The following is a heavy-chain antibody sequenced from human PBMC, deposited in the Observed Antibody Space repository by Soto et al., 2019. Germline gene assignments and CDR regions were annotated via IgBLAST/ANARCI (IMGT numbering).Heavy chain of an antibody. V-gene: IGHV4-34*01. J-gene: IGHJ4*02. Sequence: PSETLSLTCAVYGGSFSGYYLSWIRQPPGKGLEWIGEINHSGSTNYNPSLKSRVTISVDTSKNQFSLRLTSVTAADTAVYYCATHPPYSPLDHWGQGTLVTVSS. CDR3: ATHPPYSPLDH. CDR2: INHSGST. CDR1: GGSFSGYY. D-gene: IGHD4-4*01.